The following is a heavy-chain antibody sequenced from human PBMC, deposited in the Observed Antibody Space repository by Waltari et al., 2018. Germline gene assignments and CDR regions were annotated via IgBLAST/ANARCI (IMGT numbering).Heavy chain of an antibody. Sequence: QLQLQESGPGLVKPSETLSLTCTVSGGSISSSSYYWGWIRQPPGKGLGWIGSIYYSGSTYYDPSLKRQVRISEDTSKTPFSLKLSSVTAADTAVYYCAREGYGFWSGYYTPGNYWGQGTLVTVSS. D-gene: IGHD3-3*01. J-gene: IGHJ4*02. CDR1: GGSISSSSYY. CDR3: AREGYGFWSGYYTPGNY. V-gene: IGHV4-39*07. CDR2: IYYSGST.